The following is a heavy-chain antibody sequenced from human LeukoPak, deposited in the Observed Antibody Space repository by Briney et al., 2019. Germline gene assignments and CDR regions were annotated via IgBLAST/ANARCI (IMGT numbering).Heavy chain of an antibody. CDR2: INNEGSST. J-gene: IGHJ4*02. CDR3: AREMSSSSCIDY. CDR1: GFTFSSYW. Sequence: GGSLRLSCAASGFTFSSYWMHCVRQAPGKGLVWVSRINNEGSSTTYADSLKGRFTISRDNAKNTLYLQMNSLRAEDTAVYYCAREMSSSSCIDYWGQGTLVTVSS. D-gene: IGHD6-13*01. V-gene: IGHV3-74*01.